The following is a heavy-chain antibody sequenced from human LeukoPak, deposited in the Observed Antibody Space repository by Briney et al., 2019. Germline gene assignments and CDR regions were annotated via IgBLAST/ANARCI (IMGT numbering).Heavy chain of an antibody. D-gene: IGHD3-22*01. CDR3: ARLRSGSIDD. CDR2: AYYTGST. Sequence: PSETLSLTCTVPGGSVSSITYYWGWTRQPPGKGLEWIGSAYYTGSTYYNPSLKSRVTISVDTSKNQFSLKLSSVTAADTAVYYCARLRSGSIDDWGQGALVTVSS. CDR1: GGSVSSITYY. V-gene: IGHV4-39*01. J-gene: IGHJ4*02.